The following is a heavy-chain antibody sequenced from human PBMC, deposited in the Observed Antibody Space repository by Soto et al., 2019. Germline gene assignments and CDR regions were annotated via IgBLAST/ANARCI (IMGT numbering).Heavy chain of an antibody. D-gene: IGHD6-6*01. V-gene: IGHV1-69*13. CDR1: GGPFSSYA. Sequence: GASVKVSRKASGGPFSSYAISWVRQAPGQGLEWMGGIIPIFGTANYAQKFQGRVTITADESTSTAYMELSSLRSEDTAVYYCARSTVSELGGPYYYYDMDVWGQGTTVTVSS. CDR2: IIPIFGTA. J-gene: IGHJ6*02. CDR3: ARSTVSELGGPYYYYDMDV.